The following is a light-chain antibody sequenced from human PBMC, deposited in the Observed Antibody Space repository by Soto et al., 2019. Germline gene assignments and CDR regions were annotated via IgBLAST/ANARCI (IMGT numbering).Light chain of an antibody. CDR2: GAS. CDR1: QSVRSSY. Sequence: EIVLTQSPGTLSLSPGERATLSCRASQSVRSSYLAWYQQKPGQAPRLLIYGASIRATGIPDRFGGSGSGTDFTLTISRLEPEDFAVYYCHQYGDSPLFGPGTKVISN. J-gene: IGKJ3*01. CDR3: HQYGDSPL. V-gene: IGKV3-20*01.